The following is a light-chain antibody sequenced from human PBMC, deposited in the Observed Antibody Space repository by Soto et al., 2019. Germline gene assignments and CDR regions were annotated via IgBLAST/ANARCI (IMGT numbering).Light chain of an antibody. V-gene: IGLV2-8*01. Sequence: QSALTQLPSASGSPGQSVTISCTGTSSDVGAYDYISWYQQHPGKAPKLIIYEVSKRPSGVPDRFSGSRSDNTASLTVSGLQADDEGDYYCSAFAASNTLLFGGGTKVTVL. CDR1: SSDVGAYDY. CDR3: SAFAASNTLL. CDR2: EVS. J-gene: IGLJ2*01.